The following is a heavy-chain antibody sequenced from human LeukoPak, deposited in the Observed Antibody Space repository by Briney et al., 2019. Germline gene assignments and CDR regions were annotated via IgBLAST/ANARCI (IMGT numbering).Heavy chain of an antibody. D-gene: IGHD6-6*01. J-gene: IGHJ4*02. CDR2: IGTSGANT. CDR3: AREYSSLSGRSFDY. Sequence: PGGSLRLSCAASGFTFNNYGMGWVRQTPGKGLEWVATIGTSGANTYHADSVKGRFTISRDNSKSTLYLQMNSLRAEDTAVYYCAREYSSLSGRSFDYWGQGTLVIVSS. CDR1: GFTFNNYG. V-gene: IGHV3-23*01.